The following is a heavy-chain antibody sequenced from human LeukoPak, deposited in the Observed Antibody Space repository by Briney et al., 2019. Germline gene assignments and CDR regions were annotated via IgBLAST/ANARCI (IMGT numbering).Heavy chain of an antibody. CDR3: ARAGDTAMVFDNWFDP. CDR2: IYYSGST. D-gene: IGHD5-18*01. V-gene: IGHV4-59*01. Sequence: SETLSLTCTVSGGSISSYYWSWIRQPPGKGLEWIGYIYYSGSTNYNPSLKSRVTISVDTSKNQFSLKLSSVTAADTAVYYCARAGDTAMVFDNWFDPWGQGTLVTASS. CDR1: GGSISSYY. J-gene: IGHJ5*02.